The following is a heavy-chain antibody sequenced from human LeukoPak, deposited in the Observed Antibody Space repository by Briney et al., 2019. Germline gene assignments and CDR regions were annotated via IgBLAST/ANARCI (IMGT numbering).Heavy chain of an antibody. CDR1: GGSFSGHY. V-gene: IGHV4-34*01. D-gene: IGHD5-24*01. Sequence: SSETLSLTCAVYGGSFSGHYWSWIRQPPEKGLEWIGEINHNGRTNSDLSLKSRVTIPVDTSKNQFSLKLTSVTAADTAVYYCARCVTARLLQSRCYFDSWGQGTLVTVSS. J-gene: IGHJ4*02. CDR3: ARCVTARLLQSRCYFDS. CDR2: INHNGRT.